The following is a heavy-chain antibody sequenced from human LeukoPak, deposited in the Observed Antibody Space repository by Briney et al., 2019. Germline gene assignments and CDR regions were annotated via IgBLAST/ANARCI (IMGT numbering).Heavy chain of an antibody. D-gene: IGHD2-15*01. CDR1: GFDVSSNY. V-gene: IGHV3-53*01. CDR2: LYDGDT. CDR3: VRGAVTVAAATL. Sequence: GGSLRLSCAASGFDVSSNYMSWVRQTPAKGLEWVSVLYDGDTYYADSVKGRFTISRDNSKNTLYLQMNSLRADDTAIYYCVRGAVTVAAATLWGQGTLVTVSS. J-gene: IGHJ4*02.